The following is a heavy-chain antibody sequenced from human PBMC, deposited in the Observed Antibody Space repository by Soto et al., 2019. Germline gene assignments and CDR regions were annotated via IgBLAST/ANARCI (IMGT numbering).Heavy chain of an antibody. V-gene: IGHV4-59*01. D-gene: IGHD3-22*01. CDR3: ALRSMAVVPEY. CDR2: LYYGRSA. J-gene: IGHJ4*02. Sequence: QVQLQESGPGLVKPSETLSLTCAVSGDSISSYYCMWIRQRPGKGLESIGYLYYGRSANYTPSLKSRVTLSVDTSTNQCSLTLSSMTAADTAVYYCALRSMAVVPEYWGQGTLVTVSS. CDR1: GDSISSYY.